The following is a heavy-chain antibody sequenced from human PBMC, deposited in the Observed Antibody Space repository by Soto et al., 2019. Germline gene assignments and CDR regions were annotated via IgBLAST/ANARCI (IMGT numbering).Heavy chain of an antibody. CDR1: GFTFGSYW. J-gene: IGHJ6*02. CDR2: IDSDGSST. CDR3: ARGRPYGMDV. Sequence: GALRLSCAASGFTFGSYWMNWVRPAPGKRLVWVSRIDSDGSSTTYADSVKGRFTTSRDNAKNTLYLQMSSLRVEDTAVYYCARGRPYGMDVWGQGTTVTVSS. V-gene: IGHV3-74*01.